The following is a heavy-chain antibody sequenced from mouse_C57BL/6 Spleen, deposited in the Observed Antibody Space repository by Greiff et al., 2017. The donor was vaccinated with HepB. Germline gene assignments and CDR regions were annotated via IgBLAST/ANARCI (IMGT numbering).Heavy chain of an antibody. CDR1: GYTFTSYW. V-gene: IGHV1-69*01. CDR2: IDPSDSYT. D-gene: IGHD1-1*01. J-gene: IGHJ4*01. Sequence: QVQLQQPGAELVMPGASVKLSCKASGYTFTSYWMHWVKQRPGQGLEWIGEIDPSDSYTNYNQKFKGQSKLAVDKSSSTAYMQLSSPTSEDSAVYYCARRGGSSPDCLSMDYWGQGTSVTVSS. CDR3: ARRGGSSPDCLSMDY.